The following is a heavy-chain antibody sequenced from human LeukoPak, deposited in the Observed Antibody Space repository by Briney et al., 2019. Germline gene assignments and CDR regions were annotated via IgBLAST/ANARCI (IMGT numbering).Heavy chain of an antibody. Sequence: SETLSLTCTVSGYSISSGYYWGWIRQPPGKGLEWIGNIYYSGNTYYNPSLKSRVAISVDTSKNQFSLRLSSVTAADTAVYYCARERVGDCTSNSCYDGPFSFDIWGQGRMVTVSS. CDR1: GYSISSGYY. V-gene: IGHV4-38-2*02. D-gene: IGHD2-2*01. J-gene: IGHJ3*02. CDR2: IYYSGNT. CDR3: ARERVGDCTSNSCYDGPFSFDI.